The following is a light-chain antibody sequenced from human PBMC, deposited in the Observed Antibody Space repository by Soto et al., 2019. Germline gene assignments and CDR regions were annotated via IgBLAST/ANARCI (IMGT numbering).Light chain of an antibody. CDR1: SSDVGGYNY. CDR2: DVS. Sequence: QSVLTQPASVSGSPGHSITISCTGTSSDVGGYNYVSWYQQHPGKAPKLMIYDVSNRPSGVSNRFSGSKSGNTASLTISGLQAEDDADYYCSSYTSSSTLVVFGTGTKLTVL. CDR3: SSYTSSSTLVV. V-gene: IGLV2-14*01. J-gene: IGLJ1*01.